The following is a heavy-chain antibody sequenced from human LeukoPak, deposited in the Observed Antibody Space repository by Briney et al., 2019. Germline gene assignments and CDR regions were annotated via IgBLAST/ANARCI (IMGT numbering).Heavy chain of an antibody. CDR1: GFTFSSYS. J-gene: IGHJ4*02. CDR2: ISSSSSYI. V-gene: IGHV3-21*01. D-gene: IGHD5-24*01. CDR3: ANSPSRDGYPTGY. Sequence: GGSLRLSCAASGFTFSSYSMNWVRQAPGKGLEWVSSISSSSSYIYYADSVKGRFTISGDNAKNSLYLQMNSLRAEDTAVYYCANSPSRDGYPTGYWGQGTLVTVSS.